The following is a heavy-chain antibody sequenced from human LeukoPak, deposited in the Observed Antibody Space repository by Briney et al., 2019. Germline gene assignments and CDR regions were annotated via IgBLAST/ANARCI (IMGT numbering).Heavy chain of an antibody. V-gene: IGHV1-69*13. CDR3: ARDLGGGQQLVVHDAFDI. D-gene: IGHD6-13*01. CDR2: IIPIFGTA. Sequence: EASVKVSCKASGGTFSSYAISWVRQAPGQGLEWMGGIIPIFGTANYAQKFQGRVTITADESTSTAYMELSSLRSEDTAVYYCARDLGGGQQLVVHDAFDIWGQGTMVTVSS. CDR1: GGTFSSYA. J-gene: IGHJ3*02.